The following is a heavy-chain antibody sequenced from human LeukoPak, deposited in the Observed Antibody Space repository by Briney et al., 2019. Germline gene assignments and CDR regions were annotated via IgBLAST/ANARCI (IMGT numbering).Heavy chain of an antibody. V-gene: IGHV4-34*01. D-gene: IGHD2-2*01. Sequence: PSETLSLTCAVYGGSFSGYYWSWIRQPPGKGLEWIGEINHSGRTNYNPSLKSRVTISVDTSKNQFSLKLSSVTAADTAVYYCARHRGYCSSTSCLFGSYYGMDVWGQGTTVTVSS. CDR3: ARHRGYCSSTSCLFGSYYGMDV. CDR1: GGSFSGYY. CDR2: INHSGRT. J-gene: IGHJ6*02.